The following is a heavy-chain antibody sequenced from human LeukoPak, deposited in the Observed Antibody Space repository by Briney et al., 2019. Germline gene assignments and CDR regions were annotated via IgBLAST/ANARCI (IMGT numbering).Heavy chain of an antibody. V-gene: IGHV4-34*01. J-gene: IGHJ5*02. CDR1: GGSFSGYY. CDR3: ARGEVYSDFWSGSKEWFDP. D-gene: IGHD3-3*01. Sequence: SETLSLTCAVYGGSFSGYYWSWLRQPPGKGLEWIGEINHSGSTNYNPSLKSRVTISVDTSKNQFSLKLSSVTAADTAVYYCARGEVYSDFWSGSKEWFDPWGQGTLVTVSS. CDR2: INHSGST.